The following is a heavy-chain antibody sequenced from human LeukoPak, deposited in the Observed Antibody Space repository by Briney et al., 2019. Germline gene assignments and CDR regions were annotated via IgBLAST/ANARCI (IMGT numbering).Heavy chain of an antibody. V-gene: IGHV3-53*01. CDR3: ARTGIAASEPFDY. CDR2: IYSGGST. D-gene: IGHD6-13*01. CDR1: GFTVSSNY. J-gene: IGHJ4*02. Sequence: GGSLRLSCAASGFTVSSNYMSGVRQAPGKGLEWVSVIYSGGSTYYADSVKGRFTISRDNSKNTLYLQMNSLRAEDTAVYYCARTGIAASEPFDYWGQGTLVTVSS.